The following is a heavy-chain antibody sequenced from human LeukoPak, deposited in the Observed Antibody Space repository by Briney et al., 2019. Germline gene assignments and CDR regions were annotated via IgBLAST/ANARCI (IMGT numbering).Heavy chain of an antibody. Sequence: GGSLRLSCAASGLQNKFWMSWVRQAPGKGLEWVANIKYDGSERNYVDSVKRRFTISRDNSTIAVSLQMNSLRAEDTAVYYCASQQDLEYTLSSGGYYFDSWGQGIQVTVSS. CDR3: ASQQDLEYTLSSGGYYFDS. CDR2: IKYDGSER. J-gene: IGHJ4*02. V-gene: IGHV3-7*01. D-gene: IGHD2-15*01. CDR1: GLQNKFW.